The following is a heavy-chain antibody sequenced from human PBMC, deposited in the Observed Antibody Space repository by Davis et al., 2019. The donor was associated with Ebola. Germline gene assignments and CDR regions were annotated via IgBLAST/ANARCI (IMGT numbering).Heavy chain of an antibody. V-gene: IGHV3-74*01. CDR2: IDSDGSNR. CDR3: VRDPGVLRFLEWSAYYNMDI. CDR1: GFTPSNYW. J-gene: IGHJ6*02. D-gene: IGHD3-3*01. Sequence: HTGGSLRLSCAASGFTPSNYWMYWVRQVPGKGLMWVSRIDSDGSNRKYADSVKGRFTISRDNAKNTLYLQMNSLTADDTAVYYCVRDPGVLRFLEWSAYYNMDIWGQGTTVTVSS.